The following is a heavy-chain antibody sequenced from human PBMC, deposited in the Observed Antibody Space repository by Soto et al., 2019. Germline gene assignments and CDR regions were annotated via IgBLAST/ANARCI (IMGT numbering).Heavy chain of an antibody. CDR3: ARVWSGPYYYYMDV. D-gene: IGHD3-3*01. CDR2: IYSGGST. CDR1: GFTVSSNY. J-gene: IGHJ6*03. Sequence: GGSLRLSCAASGFTVSSNYMSWVRQAPGKGLEWVSVIYSGGSTYYADSVKGRFTISRHNSKNTLYLQMNSLRAEDTAVYYCARVWSGPYYYYMDVWVEGTTVTVSS. V-gene: IGHV3-53*04.